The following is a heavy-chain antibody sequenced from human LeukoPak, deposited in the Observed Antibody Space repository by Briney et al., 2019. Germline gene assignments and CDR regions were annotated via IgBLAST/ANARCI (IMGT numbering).Heavy chain of an antibody. J-gene: IGHJ4*02. CDR1: EHRFTNYW. CDR3: ARRNGDYAVAY. V-gene: IGHV5-51*03. D-gene: IGHD4-17*01. Sequence: GDSLKISCQGSEHRFTNYWIGWGPQIPGKSLEWMGIIYPGDSDTRYSPSFQGQVTISADKSISTAYLQWSSLKASDTAMYYCARRNGDYAVAYWGQGTLVTVSS. CDR2: IYPGDSDT.